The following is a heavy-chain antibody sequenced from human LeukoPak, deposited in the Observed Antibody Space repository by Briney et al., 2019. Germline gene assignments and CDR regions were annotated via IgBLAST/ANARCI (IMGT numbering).Heavy chain of an antibody. Sequence: GGSLRLSCAASGFTVSSNYMSWVRQAPGKGLEWVSVIYSGGSTYYADSVKGRFTISRDNSKNTLYPQMKSLRAEDSAVYHCARARTGHDAFDIWGQGTMVTVPS. J-gene: IGHJ3*02. CDR3: ARARTGHDAFDI. V-gene: IGHV3-53*01. D-gene: IGHD3/OR15-3a*01. CDR2: IYSGGST. CDR1: GFTVSSNY.